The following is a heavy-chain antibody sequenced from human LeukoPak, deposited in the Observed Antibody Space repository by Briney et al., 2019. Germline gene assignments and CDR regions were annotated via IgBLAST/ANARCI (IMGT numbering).Heavy chain of an antibody. D-gene: IGHD2-21*01. Sequence: PSETLSLTCTVSGGSISSYYWSWIRQPAGKGLEGIGRIYTSGSTNYHPSLTMRVTMSVDTSKNPSSLKLSSVTAADTAVYYCARDPRIHGWFDPWGQGTLVTVSS. CDR3: ARDPRIHGWFDP. J-gene: IGHJ5*02. CDR1: GGSISSYY. V-gene: IGHV4-4*07. CDR2: IYTSGST.